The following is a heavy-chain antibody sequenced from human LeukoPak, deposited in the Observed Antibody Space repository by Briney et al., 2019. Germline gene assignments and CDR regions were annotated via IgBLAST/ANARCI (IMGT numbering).Heavy chain of an antibody. CDR1: GGSISSYY. CDR3: ARDSPTYYYDSSGYNV. V-gene: IGHV4-4*07. D-gene: IGHD3-22*01. Sequence: SETLSLTCTVSGGSISSYYWSWIRQPAGKGLEWIGRIYTSGSTNYNPSLKSRVTMSVDTSKSQFSLKLSSVTAADTAVYYCARDSPTYYYDSSGYNVWGQGTLVTVSS. CDR2: IYTSGST. J-gene: IGHJ4*02.